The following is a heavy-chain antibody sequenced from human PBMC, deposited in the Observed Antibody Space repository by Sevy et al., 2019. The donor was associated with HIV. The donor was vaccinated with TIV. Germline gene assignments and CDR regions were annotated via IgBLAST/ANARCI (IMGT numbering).Heavy chain of an antibody. CDR3: STAGTNGYNYFDY. V-gene: IGHV1-2*04. Sequence: ASVKVSCKASGYTFTDYYMHWVRQAPGQGLEWMGWINPDSGDTIYAQKFQGWVTMTSDTSIITAYMELNGLNSDDTAVYFCSTAGTNGYNYFDYWGEGTLVTVSS. CDR1: GYTFTDYY. J-gene: IGHJ4*02. D-gene: IGHD1-1*01. CDR2: INPDSGDT.